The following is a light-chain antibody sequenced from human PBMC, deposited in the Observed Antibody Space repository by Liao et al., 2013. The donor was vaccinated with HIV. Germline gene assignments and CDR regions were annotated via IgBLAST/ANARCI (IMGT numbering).Light chain of an antibody. J-gene: IGLJ3*02. CDR3: QVWDSSGDHWV. CDR2: QDA. Sequence: SYELSQPPSVSVAPGQTASITCSGEKLGTKYASWYQQKPGQSPRLVIYQDAIRPSGIPERFSGSNSGNTATLTISRVEAGDEADYYCQVWDSSGDHWVFGGGTELTVL. V-gene: IGLV3-1*01. CDR1: KLGTKY.